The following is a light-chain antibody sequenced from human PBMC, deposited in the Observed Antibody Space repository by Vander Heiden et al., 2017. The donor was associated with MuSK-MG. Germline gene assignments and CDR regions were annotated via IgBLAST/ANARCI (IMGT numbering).Light chain of an antibody. CDR1: QSVHNH. Sequence: EVVLTPSPATLSLSPGERAALSCRASQSVHNHLSWYQQKPGQAPTLLIFDASTRATGIPARFSGSRSGTDFTLTISTLEPEESAIYYCQQRDVWPLTFGGGTRLEIK. CDR2: DAS. V-gene: IGKV3-11*01. J-gene: IGKJ4*01. CDR3: QQRDVWPLT.